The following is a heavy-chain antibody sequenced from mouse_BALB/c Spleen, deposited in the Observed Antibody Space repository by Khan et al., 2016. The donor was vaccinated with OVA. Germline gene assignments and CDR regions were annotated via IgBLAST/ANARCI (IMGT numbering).Heavy chain of an antibody. J-gene: IGHJ2*01. Sequence: QVQLQQSGAELAKPGASVKMSCKASGYTFTTFWMHWVKQRPGQGLEWIGYINPSTAYTEYNQKFKDKATLTADKSSSTAYMQLSSLTSEDSAVYYCARLDYYYGSTYVYWGQGTTLTVSS. CDR1: GYTFTTFW. V-gene: IGHV1-7*01. CDR3: ARLDYYYGSTYVY. CDR2: INPSTAYT. D-gene: IGHD1-1*01.